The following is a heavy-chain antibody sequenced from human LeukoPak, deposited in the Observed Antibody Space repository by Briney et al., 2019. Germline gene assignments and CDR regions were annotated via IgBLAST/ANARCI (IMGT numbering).Heavy chain of an antibody. D-gene: IGHD3-10*01. CDR1: GFTFSSYV. CDR2: IGSGGDT. Sequence: GGSLRLSCAASGFTFSSYVMTWVRQSPGKGLEWVSVIGSGGDTYYSDSVQGRFTISRDNSKNTLYLQMNSLRADDTAVYYCAKYYAARSRSFDFWGQGTLVTVSS. J-gene: IGHJ4*02. V-gene: IGHV3-23*01. CDR3: AKYYAARSRSFDF.